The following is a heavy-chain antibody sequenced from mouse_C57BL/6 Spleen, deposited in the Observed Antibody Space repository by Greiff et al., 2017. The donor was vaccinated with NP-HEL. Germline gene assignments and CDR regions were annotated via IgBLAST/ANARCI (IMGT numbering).Heavy chain of an antibody. CDR3: ARRGLTTAFDY. CDR1: GYAFSSYW. CDR2: IYTGDGDT. D-gene: IGHD1-2*01. V-gene: IGHV1-80*01. J-gene: IGHJ2*01. Sequence: QVHVKQSGAELVKPGASVKISCKASGYAFSSYWMNWVKQRPGKGLEWIGQIYTGDGDTNYNGKFKGKATLTAAKTSSTAYMPLISLTAEDAAVYFCARRGLTTAFDYWGQGTTLTVSS.